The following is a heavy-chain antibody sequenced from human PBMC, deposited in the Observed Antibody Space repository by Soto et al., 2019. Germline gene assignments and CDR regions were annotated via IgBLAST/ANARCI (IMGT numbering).Heavy chain of an antibody. CDR3: ARVLMVPSVMYSAFDM. D-gene: IGHD2-2*01. CDR1: GYAFSGYA. CDR2: IKGGDGKT. Sequence: GASVKVSCKASGYAFSGYAIHWVRQAPGQRLEWMGWIKGGDGKTKHSQKFQGRVTITRDTSASTAYMELSSLRSEDTAVYHCARVLMVPSVMYSAFDMWGQGTMV. V-gene: IGHV1-3*01. J-gene: IGHJ3*02.